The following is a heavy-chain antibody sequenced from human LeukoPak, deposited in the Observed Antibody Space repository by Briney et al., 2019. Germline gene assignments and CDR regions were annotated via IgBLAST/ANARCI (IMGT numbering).Heavy chain of an antibody. J-gene: IGHJ4*02. V-gene: IGHV7-4-1*02. D-gene: IGHD3-16*02. CDR3: ARAYQPLGGLSFPDY. CDR1: GYTFTSYA. Sequence: GASVKLSCKASGYTFTSYAMNWVRQAPGQGLEWMGWINTNTGNPAYAQGFTGRFVSSLDTSVSTAYLQISSLEADDTAVYYCARAYQPLGGLSFPDYWGQGTLVTVSS. CDR2: INTNTGNP.